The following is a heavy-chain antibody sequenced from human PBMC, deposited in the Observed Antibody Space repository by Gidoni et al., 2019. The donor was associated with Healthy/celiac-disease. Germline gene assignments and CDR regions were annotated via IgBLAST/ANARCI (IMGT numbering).Heavy chain of an antibody. J-gene: IGHJ2*01. CDR2: IYTSGST. Sequence: QVQLQESGPGLVKPSQTLSLTCTVSGSSISSGSYYWSWIRQPAGKGLEWIGRIYTSGSTNYNPSLKSRVTISVDTSKNQFSLKLSSVTAADTAVYYCARGYSYGLPERDLWGRGTLVTVSS. V-gene: IGHV4-61*02. CDR1: GSSISSGSYY. CDR3: ARGYSYGLPERDL. D-gene: IGHD5-18*01.